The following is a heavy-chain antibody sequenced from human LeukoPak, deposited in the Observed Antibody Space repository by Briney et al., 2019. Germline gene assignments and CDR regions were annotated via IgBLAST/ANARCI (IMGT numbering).Heavy chain of an antibody. CDR3: AKAADTVTAPPLFDGLDI. CDR1: GLTFTTYA. J-gene: IGHJ3*02. D-gene: IGHD3-10*01. Sequence: GRSLRLSCAASGLTFTTYAIHWVRQAPGKGLEWVAVISYDGSHKYYGDSVKGRFTISRDNSKNTLYLQMNSLRVEDTAVYHCAKAADTVTAPPLFDGLDIGAKGKRVTVFS. V-gene: IGHV3-30*18. CDR2: ISYDGSHK.